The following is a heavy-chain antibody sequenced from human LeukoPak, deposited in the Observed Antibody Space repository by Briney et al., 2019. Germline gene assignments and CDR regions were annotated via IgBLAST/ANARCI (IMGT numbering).Heavy chain of an antibody. V-gene: IGHV3-48*01. Sequence: GGSLRLSCAASGFTFSSYSMNWVRQAPGKGLEWVSYISSSSSTIYYADSVKGRFTISRDNAKNSLYLQMNSLRAEDTAVYYCARDGGGTYDYWGQGTLVTVSS. CDR1: GFTFSSYS. CDR2: ISSSSSTI. D-gene: IGHD3-16*01. J-gene: IGHJ4*02. CDR3: ARDGGGTYDY.